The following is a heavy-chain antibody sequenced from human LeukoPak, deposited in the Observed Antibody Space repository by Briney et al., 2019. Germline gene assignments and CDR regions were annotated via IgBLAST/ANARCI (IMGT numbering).Heavy chain of an antibody. J-gene: IGHJ4*02. V-gene: IGHV1-2*02. D-gene: IGHD3-10*01. CDR3: ARVRVLLWFGIDY. CDR2: INPNSGGT. CDR1: VYTLTGYY. Sequence: ASVKVSCKASVYTLTGYYMHWVRQAPGQGLEWMGWINPNSGGTNYAQKFQGRVTMTRDTPISTAYMELSRLRSDDTAVYYCARVRVLLWFGIDYWGQGTLVTVSS.